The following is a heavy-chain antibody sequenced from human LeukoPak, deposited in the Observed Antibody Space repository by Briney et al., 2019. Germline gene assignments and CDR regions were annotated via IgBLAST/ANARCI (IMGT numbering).Heavy chain of an antibody. CDR3: ARLTQRTTVTTIYYFDY. CDR1: GYSFTSYW. Sequence: GESLKISCKGSGYSFTSYWIGWVRQMPGKGLEWMGIIYPGDSDTRYSPSFQGQVTISADKSISTAYLQWSSLKASDTAMYYCARLTQRTTVTTIYYFDYWGQGTLVTVSS. J-gene: IGHJ4*02. CDR2: IYPGDSDT. D-gene: IGHD4-17*01. V-gene: IGHV5-51*01.